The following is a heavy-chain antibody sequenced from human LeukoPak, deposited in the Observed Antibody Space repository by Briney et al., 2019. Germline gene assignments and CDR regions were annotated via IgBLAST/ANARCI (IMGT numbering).Heavy chain of an antibody. CDR2: IIPIFGTA. CDR3: SWGSSLYYYYYYMDV. D-gene: IGHD3-16*01. CDR1: GGTFSSYA. Sequence: ASVKVSCKASGGTFSSYAISWVRQAPGQGLEWMGGIIPIFGTANYAQKFQGRVTITTDESTSTAYMELSSLRSEDTAVYYCSWGSSLYYYYYYMDVWGKGTTVTVSS. J-gene: IGHJ6*03. V-gene: IGHV1-69*05.